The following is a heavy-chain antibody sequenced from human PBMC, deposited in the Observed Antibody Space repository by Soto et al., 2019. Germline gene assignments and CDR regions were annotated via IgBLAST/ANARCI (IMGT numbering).Heavy chain of an antibody. CDR3: AHRLPRGYQQWVWFDY. D-gene: IGHD6-19*01. CDR2: IYWNDDK. V-gene: IGHV2-5*01. CDR1: GFALSTTGVG. J-gene: IGHJ4*02. Sequence: QITLKESGPTLVKPTQTLTLTCTFSGFALSTTGVGVGWIRQPPGKALEWLALIYWNDDKRYSPSLRSRLTITNDTSKNLVVLTMTNMDPVDTATFYCAHRLPRGYQQWVWFDYWGQGTLVTVSS.